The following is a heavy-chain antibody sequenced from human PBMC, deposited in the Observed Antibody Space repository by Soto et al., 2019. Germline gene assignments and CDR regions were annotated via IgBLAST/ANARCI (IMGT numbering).Heavy chain of an antibody. Sequence: GVSLIAASAASWWTWMASDRHWVRQSRGKGLDWVSAIGAADDPYYLVSVKGRFTISRENARNSFYLQMNNLRAGDTAVYYCARAYSGRLPRRADYYFAMDVWGQGTTVTGSS. CDR3: ARAYSGRLPRRADYYFAMDV. D-gene: IGHD2-21*01. J-gene: IGHJ6*02. CDR2: IGAADDP. CDR1: WWTWMASD. V-gene: IGHV3-13*05.